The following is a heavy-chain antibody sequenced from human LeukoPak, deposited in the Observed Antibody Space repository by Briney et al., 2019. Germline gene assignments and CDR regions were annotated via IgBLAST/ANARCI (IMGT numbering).Heavy chain of an antibody. CDR2: IWFDGKDT. CDR1: GYSFTSYW. V-gene: IGHV3-33*01. Sequence: GESLKISCKGSGYSFTSYWIGWVRQAPAKGLEWVAMIWFDGKDTHYVDSVKGRFTISRDNSKNTVDLRMNSLRAEDTAVYYCTRDPPSSGWSFDYWGQGTLVTVSS. J-gene: IGHJ4*02. CDR3: TRDPPSSGWSFDY. D-gene: IGHD6-19*01.